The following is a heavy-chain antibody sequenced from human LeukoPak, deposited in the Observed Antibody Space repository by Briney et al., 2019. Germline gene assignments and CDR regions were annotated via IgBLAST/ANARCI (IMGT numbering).Heavy chain of an antibody. J-gene: IGHJ6*04. CDR3: AELGITMIGGV. D-gene: IGHD3-10*02. CDR1: GFAFSSYS. CDR2: ISSSSTTI. V-gene: IGHV3-48*01. Sequence: GGSLRLSCAASGFAFSSYSMMWVRQAPGKGLEWVSYISSSSTTIHYADSVKGRFTISRDNAKNSVYLQMNSLRAEDTAVYYCAELGITMIGGVWGKGTTVTISS.